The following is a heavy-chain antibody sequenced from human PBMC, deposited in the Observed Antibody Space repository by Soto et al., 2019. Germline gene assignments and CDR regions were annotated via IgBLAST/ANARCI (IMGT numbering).Heavy chain of an antibody. J-gene: IGHJ3*02. Sequence: SEKVPSKASVYTITSCGLSCVPHAPGQGLEWMGWISAYNGNTNYAQKLQGRVTMTTDTSTSTAYMELRSLRSDDTAVYYCARDETYYYDSSAPEGNALDIWGQGTMVTVSS. CDR3: ARDETYYYDSSAPEGNALDI. CDR1: VYTITSCG. V-gene: IGHV1-18*01. D-gene: IGHD3-22*01. CDR2: ISAYNGNT.